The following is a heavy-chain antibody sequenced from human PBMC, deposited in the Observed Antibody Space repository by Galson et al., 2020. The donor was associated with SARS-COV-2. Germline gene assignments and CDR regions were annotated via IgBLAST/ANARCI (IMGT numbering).Heavy chain of an antibody. D-gene: IGHD7-27*01. J-gene: IGHJ3*01. CDR2: TKGDGSTT. V-gene: IGHV3-74*01. CDR1: GFTFTDYW. CDR3: ARLKSWGTFDL. Sequence: GESLKISCAASGFTFTDYWMVWVRQAPGKGLVWVSRTKGDGSTTDYADSVKGRFTISRDNAKNTLYLQMNSLRAEDTAVFYCARLKSWGTFDLWGQGTMVTVS.